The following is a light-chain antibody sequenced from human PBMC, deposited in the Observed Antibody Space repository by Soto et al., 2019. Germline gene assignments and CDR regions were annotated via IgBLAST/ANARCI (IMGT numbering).Light chain of an antibody. J-gene: IGKJ1*01. CDR2: DAS. Sequence: EIVLTQSPGTLSLSPGERATRSCRASQSVSNYLTWYQQKPGQAPRLLIYDASKRATGIPARFSGSGSGTDFTLTISSLEPEDFAVYYCQQRSIWPWTFGQGTKVDIK. V-gene: IGKV3-11*01. CDR3: QQRSIWPWT. CDR1: QSVSNY.